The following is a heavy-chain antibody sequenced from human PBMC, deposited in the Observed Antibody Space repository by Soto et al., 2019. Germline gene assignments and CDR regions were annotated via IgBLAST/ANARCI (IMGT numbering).Heavy chain of an antibody. D-gene: IGHD5-18*01. CDR3: AKGGYNYGFLFDC. J-gene: IGHJ4*02. CDR1: GFTFSSYW. V-gene: IGHV3-7*03. CDR2: IKQDGSEK. Sequence: LRLSCAASGFTFSSYWMSWVRQAPGKGLEWVANIKQDGSEKYYVDSVKGRFTISRDNAKNSLYLQMNSLRAEDTAVYYCAKGGYNYGFLFDCWGQGTLVTVSS.